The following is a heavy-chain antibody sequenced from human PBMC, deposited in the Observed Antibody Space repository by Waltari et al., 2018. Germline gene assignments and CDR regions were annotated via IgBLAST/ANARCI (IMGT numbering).Heavy chain of an antibody. CDR1: GGSISSGSSY. D-gene: IGHD3-10*02. CDR3: ARLFYYDRSGYLAGHNWFDP. Sequence: QVQLQESGPGLVKPSQTLSLTCTVSGGSISSGSSYWSWIRQSAGKGLEWIGRMYTSGSANYSPSLKSRVTISVDTSKNQFSLKLSSVTAADTAVYYCARLFYYDRSGYLAGHNWFDPWGQGTLVAVSS. CDR2: MYTSGSA. J-gene: IGHJ5*02. V-gene: IGHV4-61*02.